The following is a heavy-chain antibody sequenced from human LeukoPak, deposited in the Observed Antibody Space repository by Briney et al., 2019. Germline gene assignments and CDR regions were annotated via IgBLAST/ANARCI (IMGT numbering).Heavy chain of an antibody. J-gene: IGHJ6*02. CDR1: GFTVGSNY. CDR3: AGPADSTTDYYYGMDV. CDR2: IYSGGST. D-gene: IGHD4-17*01. V-gene: IGHV3-53*01. Sequence: GGSLRLSCAASGFTVGSNYMSWVRQAPGKGLEWVSVIYSGGSTYYADSVKGRFTISRDNSKNTLYLQMNSLRAEDTAVYYCAGPADSTTDYYYGMDVWGQGTTVTVSS.